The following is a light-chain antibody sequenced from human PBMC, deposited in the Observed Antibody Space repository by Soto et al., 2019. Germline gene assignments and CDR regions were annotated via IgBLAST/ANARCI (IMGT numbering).Light chain of an antibody. V-gene: IGKV1-39*01. J-gene: IGKJ1*01. CDR1: QSVFKY. CDR3: QQSYVSPWT. CDR2: EAT. Sequence: DIQMTQSPSSLSASVGDRVTISCRSSQSVFKYLNWYQQRPGKAPNLLVYEATSLETGVSSRFSGSGSGKEFTLTISSLQPEDFATYYCQQSYVSPWTF.